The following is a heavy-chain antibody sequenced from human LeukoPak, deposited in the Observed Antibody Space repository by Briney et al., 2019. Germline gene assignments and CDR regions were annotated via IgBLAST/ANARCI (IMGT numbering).Heavy chain of an antibody. D-gene: IGHD4-17*01. V-gene: IGHV3-30*02. Sequence: GGSLRLSCAASGFTFSSYGMHWVRQAPGKGLEWVAFIRYDGSNKYYADSVKGRFTISRDNSKNTLYMQMNSLRAEDTAVYYCAKGDTVIEGLFDYWGQGTLVTVSS. CDR2: IRYDGSNK. CDR3: AKGDTVIEGLFDY. J-gene: IGHJ4*02. CDR1: GFTFSSYG.